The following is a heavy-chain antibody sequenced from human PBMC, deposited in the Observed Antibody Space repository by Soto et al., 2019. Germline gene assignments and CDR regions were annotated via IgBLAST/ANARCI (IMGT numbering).Heavy chain of an antibody. V-gene: IGHV3-21*01. CDR2: IRGFSPYT. CDR3: ARDRGYDAHDYYYNALDV. Sequence: LRLSCVASGFTFRTYTMNWVRQAPGKGLEWVSGIRGFSPYTFYAESVKGRFTISRDNAKNSLYLQMNSLGVEDTAVYYCARDRGYDAHDYYYNALDVWGQGTTVTVSS. D-gene: IGHD2-15*01. CDR1: GFTFRTYT. J-gene: IGHJ6*02.